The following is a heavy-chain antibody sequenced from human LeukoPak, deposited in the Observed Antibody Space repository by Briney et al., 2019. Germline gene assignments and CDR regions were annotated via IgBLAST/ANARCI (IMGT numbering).Heavy chain of an antibody. CDR1: GGSINSFY. Sequence: SETLSLTCTVSGGSINSFYWSWIRQPPGKGLEWIGYIYSSGSTNYNPSLKSRVTISLDTSMNHFSLKLSSVTAADTAVYYCARHARYYYYMDVWGKGTTVTVSS. CDR2: IYSSGST. D-gene: IGHD2-2*01. J-gene: IGHJ6*03. V-gene: IGHV4-59*01. CDR3: ARHARYYYYMDV.